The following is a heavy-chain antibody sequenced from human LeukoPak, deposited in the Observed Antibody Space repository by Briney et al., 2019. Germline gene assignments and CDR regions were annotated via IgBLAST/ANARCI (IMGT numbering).Heavy chain of an antibody. J-gene: IGHJ5*02. D-gene: IGHD6-19*01. CDR2: INPSGGST. CDR3: ARRNHVAGTGGWFDP. CDR1: GYTFTNYY. V-gene: IGHV1-46*01. Sequence: ASVKGSRKASGYTFTNYYMHWLRQAPGQGLEWMGTINPSGGSTSYAQKFQGRVTMTRDTSTSTVYMELNSLTSEDTAMYYCARRNHVAGTGGWFDPWGQGTLVTVSS.